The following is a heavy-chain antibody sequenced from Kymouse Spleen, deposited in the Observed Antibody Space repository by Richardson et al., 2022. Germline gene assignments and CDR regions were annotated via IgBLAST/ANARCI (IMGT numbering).Heavy chain of an antibody. CDR2: IRSKANSYAT. D-gene: IGHD2-8*01. CDR3: AKNPLDIVLMVYAVYWYFDL. J-gene: IGHJ2*01. V-gene: IGHV3-73*02. Sequence: EVQLVESGGGLVQPGGSLKLSCAASGFTFSGSAMHWVRQASGKGLEWVGRIRSKANSYATAYAASVKGRFTISRDDSKNTAYLQMNSLKTEDTAVYYCAKNPLDIVLMVYAVYWYFDLWGRGTLVTVSS. CDR1: GFTFSGSA.